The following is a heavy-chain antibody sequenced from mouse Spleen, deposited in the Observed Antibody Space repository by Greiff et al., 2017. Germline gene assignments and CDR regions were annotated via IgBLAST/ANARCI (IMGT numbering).Heavy chain of an antibody. V-gene: IGHV5-12*02. J-gene: IGHJ2*01. CDR1: GFTFSDYY. CDR3: ARQGLGFDY. Sequence: VKLVESGGGLVQPGGSLKLSCATSGFTFSDYYMYWVRQTPEKRLEWVAYISNGGGSTYYPDTVKGRFTISRDNAKNTLYLQMSRLKSEDTAMYYCARQGLGFDYWGQGTTLTVSS. CDR2: ISNGGGST. D-gene: IGHD4-1*01.